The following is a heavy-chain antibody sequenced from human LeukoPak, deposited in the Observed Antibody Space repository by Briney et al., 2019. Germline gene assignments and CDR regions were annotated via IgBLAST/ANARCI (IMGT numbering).Heavy chain of an antibody. CDR3: AGGGIAVAGDQGNFDY. J-gene: IGHJ4*02. CDR2: INHCGST. V-gene: IGHV4-34*01. D-gene: IGHD6-19*01. Sequence: SETLSLTCAVYGGSFSGYYWSWIRQPPGKGLEWIGEINHCGSTNYNPSLKSRVTISVDTSKNQFSLKLSSVTAADTAVYYCAGGGIAVAGDQGNFDYWGQGTLVTVSS. CDR1: GGSFSGYY.